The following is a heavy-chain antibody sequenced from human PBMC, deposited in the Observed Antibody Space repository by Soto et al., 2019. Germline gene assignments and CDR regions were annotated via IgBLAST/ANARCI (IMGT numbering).Heavy chain of an antibody. D-gene: IGHD2-2*01. V-gene: IGHV1-69*08. CDR1: GGTFSRYS. CDR3: AREDRDRETVLVPAAMDGMDV. Sequence: QVQLVQSGAEVTKPGSSVKVSCKASGGTFSRYSITWVRQAPGHGLEWIGRISPIFGIPTYAQKFHGRVTITAEQSTSTAYKELSSLRSDDTAVYYCAREDRDRETVLVPAAMDGMDVWGQGATFTFSS. CDR2: ISPIFGIP. J-gene: IGHJ6*02.